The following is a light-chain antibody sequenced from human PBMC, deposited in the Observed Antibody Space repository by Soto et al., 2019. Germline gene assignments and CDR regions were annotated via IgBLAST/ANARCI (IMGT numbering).Light chain of an antibody. CDR1: SSDVGGYNY. CDR3: SSYTSSSTLV. V-gene: IGLV2-14*01. Sequence: QYALTQPASVSGSPGQSITISCTGTSSDVGGYNYVSWYQQHTGKAPKLMIYEVSNRPSGVSNRFSGSKSGNTASLTISGLQAEDEADYYCSSYTSSSTLVFGTGTKLTVL. CDR2: EVS. J-gene: IGLJ1*01.